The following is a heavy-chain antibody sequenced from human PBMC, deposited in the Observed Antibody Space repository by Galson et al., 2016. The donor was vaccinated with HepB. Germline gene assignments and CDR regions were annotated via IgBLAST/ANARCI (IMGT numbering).Heavy chain of an antibody. CDR2: IKGEERKL. Sequence: SLRLSCAASEFTFSSYWMTWVRQAPGKGLEWIANIKGEERKLRNLDLLRGGSPISRENVKNLLYLQMNSLRAGATAVYYCAKGDGSGDYLGYYYYYGLDVWGQGTTVTVSS. V-gene: IGHV3-7*03. CDR3: AKGDGSGDYLGYYYYYGLDV. CDR1: EFTFSSYW. D-gene: IGHD4-17*01. J-gene: IGHJ6*02.